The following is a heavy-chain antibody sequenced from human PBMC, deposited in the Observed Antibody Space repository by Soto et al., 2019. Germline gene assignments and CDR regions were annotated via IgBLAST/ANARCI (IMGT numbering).Heavy chain of an antibody. CDR1: GFTFNIDG. Sequence: QVQLVESGGGVVQPGRSLRLSCAASGFTFNIDGMHWVRQAPGKGLEWVSVIAYDGSNKYYADSVKGRFTISRDNSKNMLYIQMNSLRPEDTAVYYCAKDGGTGKYYDYWGQGTLVTVSS. CDR3: AKDGGTGKYYDY. D-gene: IGHD2-8*02. V-gene: IGHV3-30*18. CDR2: IAYDGSNK. J-gene: IGHJ4*02.